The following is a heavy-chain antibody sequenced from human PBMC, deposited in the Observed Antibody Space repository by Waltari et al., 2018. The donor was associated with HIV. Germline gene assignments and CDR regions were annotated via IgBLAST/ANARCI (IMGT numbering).Heavy chain of an antibody. CDR3: GRERGLWFGAD. Sequence: QVQLVESGGGLVKPGGSLRLSCAASAFTFGYYHRNCTRQAPGKWLEWVSYISSSGSTIYYADSVKGRFTISRDNAKNSLYLQMNSLRAEDTAVYYCGRERGLWFGADWGQGTLVTVSS. J-gene: IGHJ4*02. V-gene: IGHV3-11*01. CDR1: AFTFGYYH. CDR2: ISSSGSTI. D-gene: IGHD3-10*01.